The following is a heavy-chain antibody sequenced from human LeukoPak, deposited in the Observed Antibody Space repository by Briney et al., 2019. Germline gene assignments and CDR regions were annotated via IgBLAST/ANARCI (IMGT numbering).Heavy chain of an antibody. D-gene: IGHD5-18*01. J-gene: IGHJ4*02. Sequence: GGSLRLSCAASGFTFSSYSMNWVRQAPGKGLEWVSYISSSSSYIYYADSVKGRFTISRDNAKNSLYLQMNSLRAEDTAVYYCARGSRGYSYGYCLDYWGQGTLVTVSS. CDR1: GFTFSSYS. V-gene: IGHV3-21*01. CDR2: ISSSSSYI. CDR3: ARGSRGYSYGYCLDY.